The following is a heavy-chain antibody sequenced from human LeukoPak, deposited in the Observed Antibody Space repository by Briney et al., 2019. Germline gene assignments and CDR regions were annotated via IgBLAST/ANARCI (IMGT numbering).Heavy chain of an antibody. D-gene: IGHD4-11*01. J-gene: IGHJ6*03. CDR3: ARGGYSNYPWAHYYYMDV. CDR2: INHSGST. Sequence: SETLSLTCAVYGGSFSGYYWSWIRQPPGKGLEWIGEINHSGSTNYNPSLKSRVTISVDTSKNQFSLKLSSVTAADTAVYYCARGGYSNYPWAHYYYMDVWGKGTTVTVSS. CDR1: GGSFSGYY. V-gene: IGHV4-34*01.